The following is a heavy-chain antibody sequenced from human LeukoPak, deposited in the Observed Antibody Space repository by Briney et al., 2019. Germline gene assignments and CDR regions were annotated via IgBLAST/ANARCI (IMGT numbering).Heavy chain of an antibody. J-gene: IGHJ4*02. V-gene: IGHV3-48*03. Sequence: GGSLRLSCAASEFTFSTYEMNWVRQAPGKGLEWVSYISRSGTAIDYADSVKGRFTISRDNAKNSLYLQMNSLRAEDTAVYNCAKDPEDDFGDYLDYWGQGTLVTVSS. D-gene: IGHD4-17*01. CDR3: AKDPEDDFGDYLDY. CDR2: ISRSGTAI. CDR1: EFTFSTYE.